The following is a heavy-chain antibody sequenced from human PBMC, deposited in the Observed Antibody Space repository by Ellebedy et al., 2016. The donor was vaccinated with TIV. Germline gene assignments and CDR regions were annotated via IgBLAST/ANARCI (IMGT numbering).Heavy chain of an antibody. Sequence: GGSLRLXCAASGFTFSSYAVNWVRQAPGKGLEWVSYISSSSSTIYYADSVKGRFTISRDNSKNTVHLQMNSLKAEDTAVYYCARLSGSYLDYWGQGTLVTVSS. V-gene: IGHV3-48*01. CDR1: GFTFSSYA. CDR2: ISSSSSTI. J-gene: IGHJ4*02. CDR3: ARLSGSYLDY. D-gene: IGHD1-26*01.